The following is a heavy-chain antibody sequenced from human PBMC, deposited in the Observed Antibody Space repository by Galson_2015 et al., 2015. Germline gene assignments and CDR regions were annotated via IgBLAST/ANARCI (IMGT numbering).Heavy chain of an antibody. J-gene: IGHJ6*02. CDR2: ISAYNGNT. D-gene: IGHD3-22*01. CDR3: ARDFERIVVVILGDYYYGMDV. CDR1: GYSFTSYW. Sequence: QSGAEVKKPGESLKISCKGSGYSFTSYWIGWVRQAPGQGLEWMGWISAYNGNTNYAQKLQGRVTMTTDTSTSTAYMELRSLRSDDTAVYYCARDFERIVVVILGDYYYGMDVWGQGTTVTVSS. V-gene: IGHV1-18*04.